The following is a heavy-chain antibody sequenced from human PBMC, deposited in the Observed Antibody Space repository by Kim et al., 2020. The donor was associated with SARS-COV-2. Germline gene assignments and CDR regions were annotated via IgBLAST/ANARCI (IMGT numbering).Heavy chain of an antibody. CDR2: INPNSGGT. CDR3: ARANDYYGSGSFGYYYGMDV. D-gene: IGHD3-10*01. Sequence: ASVKVSCKASGYTFTGYYMHWVRQAPGQGLEWMGWINPNSGGTNYAQKFQGWVTMTRDTSISTAYMELSRLRSDDTAVYYCARANDYYGSGSFGYYYGMDVWGQGTTVTVSS. J-gene: IGHJ6*02. CDR1: GYTFTGYY. V-gene: IGHV1-2*04.